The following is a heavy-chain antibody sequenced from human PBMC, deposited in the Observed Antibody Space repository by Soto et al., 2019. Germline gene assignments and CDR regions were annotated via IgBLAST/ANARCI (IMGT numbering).Heavy chain of an antibody. CDR3: ARSSDGRPDSSSGYSPPSYYYGMDV. J-gene: IGHJ6*02. CDR1: GFTFSDYY. CDR2: ISSSSSYT. V-gene: IGHV3-11*06. D-gene: IGHD6-13*01. Sequence: PGGSLRLSCAASGFTFSDYYMSWIRQAPGKGLEWVSYISSSSSYTNYADSVKGRFTISRDNAKNSLYLQMNSLRAEDTAVYYCARSSDGRPDSSSGYSPPSYYYGMDVWGQGTTVTVSS.